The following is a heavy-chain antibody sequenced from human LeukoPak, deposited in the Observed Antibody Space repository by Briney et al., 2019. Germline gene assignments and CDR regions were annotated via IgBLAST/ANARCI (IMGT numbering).Heavy chain of an antibody. Sequence: GGSLRLSCAASGFTFSSYSMNWVRQAPGKGLEWVSSISSSSSYIYYADSVKGRFTISRDNAKNSLYLQMNSLRAEDTAVYYCAREGAPSGYDYHYWGQGTLVTVSS. CDR2: ISSSSSYI. CDR3: AREGAPSGYDYHY. J-gene: IGHJ4*02. CDR1: GFTFSSYS. V-gene: IGHV3-21*01. D-gene: IGHD5-12*01.